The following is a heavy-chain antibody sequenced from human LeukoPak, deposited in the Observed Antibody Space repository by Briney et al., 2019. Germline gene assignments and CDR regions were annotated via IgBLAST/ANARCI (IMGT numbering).Heavy chain of an antibody. CDR3: ARDVLVRFLDY. Sequence: GGSLRLSCAASGFTFSSYGMHWVRQAPGKGLEWVAVIWYDGSNKYYADSVKGRFTISRDNSKNALYLQMNSLRAEDTAVYYCARDVLVRFLDYWGQGTLVTVSS. V-gene: IGHV3-33*01. CDR2: IWYDGSNK. CDR1: GFTFSSYG. J-gene: IGHJ4*02. D-gene: IGHD6-13*01.